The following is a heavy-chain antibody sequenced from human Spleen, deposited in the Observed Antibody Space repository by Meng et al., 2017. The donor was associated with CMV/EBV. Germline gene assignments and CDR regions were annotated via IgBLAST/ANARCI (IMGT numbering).Heavy chain of an antibody. CDR1: SYA. D-gene: IGHD2-2*01. CDR2: IIPIFGTA. CDR3: ARSAPLLYCSSTSCLNNWFDP. V-gene: IGHV1-69*05. J-gene: IGHJ5*02. Sequence: SYAISWVRQAPGQGLSWMGGIIPIFGTANYAQKFQGRVTITTDESTSTAYMELSSLRSEDTAVYYCARSAPLLYCSSTSCLNNWFDPWGQGTLVTVSS.